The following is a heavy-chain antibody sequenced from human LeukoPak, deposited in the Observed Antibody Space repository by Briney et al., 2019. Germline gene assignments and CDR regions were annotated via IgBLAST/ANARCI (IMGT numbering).Heavy chain of an antibody. J-gene: IGHJ5*02. D-gene: IGHD3-22*01. V-gene: IGHV5-51*01. CDR3: ARGGYYDSSGYYYPYNWFDP. CDR1: GYTFTTYW. CDR2: FYADDSDI. Sequence: GESLKISCQGSGYTFTTYWIGWVRQVPGKGLEWMGVFYADDSDIRYSPSFLGQVTISADKSISTAYLQWSSLKASDTAMYYRARGGYYDSSGYYYPYNWFDPWGQGTLVTVSS.